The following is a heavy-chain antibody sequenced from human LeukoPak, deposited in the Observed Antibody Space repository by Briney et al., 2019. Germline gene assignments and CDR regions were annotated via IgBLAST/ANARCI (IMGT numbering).Heavy chain of an antibody. V-gene: IGHV1-8*03. CDR1: GYTFTRYD. CDR2: MNPNRGDT. J-gene: IGHJ5*02. D-gene: IGHD3-3*01. Sequence: ASVKVSCKASGYTFTRYDINWVRQATGQGLEWMGWMNPNRGDTGYAQKFQGRVTITRNTSISTAYMELSSLRSEDTAVYYCARGQYYDFWSGNNWFDPWGQGTLVTVSS. CDR3: ARGQYYDFWSGNNWFDP.